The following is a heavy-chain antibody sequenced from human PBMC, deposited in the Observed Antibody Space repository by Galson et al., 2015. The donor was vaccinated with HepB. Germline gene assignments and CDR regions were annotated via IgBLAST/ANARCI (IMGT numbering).Heavy chain of an antibody. D-gene: IGHD6-6*01. CDR3: AKAPSRTHSSSDY. V-gene: IGHV3-30*02. CDR2: IRYDGSNK. Sequence: SLRLSCAASGFTFSTYGMQWVRQAPGKGLEWVAFIRYDGSNKYYRDSVKGRFTISRDNSKNTLYLQMNSLRAEDTAVYYCAKAPSRTHSSSDYWGQGTLVTVSS. CDR1: GFTFSTYG. J-gene: IGHJ4*02.